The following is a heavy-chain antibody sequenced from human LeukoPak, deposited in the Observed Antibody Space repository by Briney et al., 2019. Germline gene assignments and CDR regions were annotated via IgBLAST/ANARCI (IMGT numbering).Heavy chain of an antibody. V-gene: IGHV1-18*01. Sequence: ASVKVSCKASGYTFTNYGIIWVRQAPGQGLEWMGWISAYNANTNYPQKVQGRVTMTTDTSTSTAYMDLRSLTSDDTAVYYCARSQGATVTTDFDYWGQGTLVTVSS. J-gene: IGHJ4*02. CDR3: ARSQGATVTTDFDY. D-gene: IGHD4-17*01. CDR2: ISAYNANT. CDR1: GYTFTNYG.